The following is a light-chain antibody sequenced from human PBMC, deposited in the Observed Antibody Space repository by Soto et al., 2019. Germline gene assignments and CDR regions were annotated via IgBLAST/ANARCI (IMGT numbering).Light chain of an antibody. CDR1: QSVSTN. V-gene: IGKV3-15*01. CDR3: QQYNTWPRT. CDR2: GAS. Sequence: MNPSPTTLSVPPGESAPLSCRASQSVSTNFAWYQQKPGQAPRLLIYGASTRATAVPARFTASGSGTEFTLTISSLQSEDFAVYYCQQYNTWPRTFGQGTKVDIK. J-gene: IGKJ1*01.